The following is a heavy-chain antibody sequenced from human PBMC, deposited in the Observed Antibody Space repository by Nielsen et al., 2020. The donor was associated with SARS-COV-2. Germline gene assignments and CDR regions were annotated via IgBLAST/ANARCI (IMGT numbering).Heavy chain of an antibody. J-gene: IGHJ4*02. Sequence: ASVKVSCKASGYTFTSYGISWVRQAPGQGLEWMGWISPYNGNTHYAQNLQGRVTMTADTSTTTAYMEVRSLRSDDTAVYYCAGGGPGMITFGGVIAEWGYYFDYWGQGTLVTVSS. CDR2: ISPYNGNT. V-gene: IGHV1-18*01. D-gene: IGHD3-16*02. CDR3: AGGGPGMITFGGVIAEWGYYFDY. CDR1: GYTFTSYG.